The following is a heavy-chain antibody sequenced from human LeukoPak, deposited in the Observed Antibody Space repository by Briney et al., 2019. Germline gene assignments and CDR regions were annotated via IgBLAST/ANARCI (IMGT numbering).Heavy chain of an antibody. V-gene: IGHV3-30-3*01. CDR3: ARDIVVVPAAMYYYGMDV. J-gene: IGHJ6*02. CDR1: GFTFSSYA. Sequence: GGSLRLSCAASGFTFSSYAMHWVRQAPGKGLEWVAVISYDGSNKYYADSVKGRFTISKDNSKNTLYLQMNSLRAEDTAVYYCARDIVVVPAAMYYYGMDVWGQGTTVTVSS. CDR2: ISYDGSNK. D-gene: IGHD2-2*01.